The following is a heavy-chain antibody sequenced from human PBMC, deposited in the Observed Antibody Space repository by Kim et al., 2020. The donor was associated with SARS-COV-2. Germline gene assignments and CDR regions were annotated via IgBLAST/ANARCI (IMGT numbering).Heavy chain of an antibody. Sequence: SETLSLTCTVSGGSISSYYWSWIRQPPGKGLEWIGYIYYSGSTNYNPSLKSRVTISVDTSKNQFSLKLSSVTAADTAVYYCARDVGPIGGLYGSGSPDAFDIWGQGTMVTVSS. J-gene: IGHJ3*02. D-gene: IGHD3-10*01. CDR3: ARDVGPIGGLYGSGSPDAFDI. CDR2: IYYSGST. V-gene: IGHV4-59*01. CDR1: GGSISSYY.